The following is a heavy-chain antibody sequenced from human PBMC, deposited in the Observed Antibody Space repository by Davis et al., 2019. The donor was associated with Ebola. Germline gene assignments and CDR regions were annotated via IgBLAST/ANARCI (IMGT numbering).Heavy chain of an antibody. Sequence: SETLSLTCAVYGGSFSGYYWSWIRQPPGKGLEWIGEINHSGSTNYNPSLKSRVTIPVDTSKNQFSLKLSSVTAADTAVYYCARTTDGATDFDPWGQGTLVTVSS. V-gene: IGHV4-34*01. D-gene: IGHD4-17*01. J-gene: IGHJ5*02. CDR3: ARTTDGATDFDP. CDR1: GGSFSGYY. CDR2: INHSGST.